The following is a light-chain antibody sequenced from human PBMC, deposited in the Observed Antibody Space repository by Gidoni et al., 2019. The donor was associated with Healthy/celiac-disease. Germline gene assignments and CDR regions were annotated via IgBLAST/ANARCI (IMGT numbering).Light chain of an antibody. CDR3: QQRSNWPPTWT. V-gene: IGKV3-11*01. J-gene: IGKJ1*01. CDR2: DAY. Sequence: EIVLTQSPATLSLSPGVRATLSCRASQSVSSYLAWYQQKPGQAPRLLIYDAYNRATGIPARFSCSGSGTDFTLTISSLEPEDCAGYYCQQRSNWPPTWTFGQGTKVEIK. CDR1: QSVSSY.